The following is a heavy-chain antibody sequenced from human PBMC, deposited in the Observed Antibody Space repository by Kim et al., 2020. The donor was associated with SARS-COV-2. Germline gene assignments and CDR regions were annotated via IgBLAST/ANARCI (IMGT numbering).Heavy chain of an antibody. CDR1: GGSISSYY. CDR3: ARAPSTIFGAGGTFDI. D-gene: IGHD3-3*01. CDR2: IYYSGST. J-gene: IGHJ3*02. Sequence: SETLSLTCTVSGGSISSYYWSWIRQPPGKGLEWIGYIYYSGSTNYNPSLKSRVTISVDTSKNQFSLKLSSVTAADTAVYYCARAPSTIFGAGGTFDIWGQGTMVTVSS. V-gene: IGHV4-59*01.